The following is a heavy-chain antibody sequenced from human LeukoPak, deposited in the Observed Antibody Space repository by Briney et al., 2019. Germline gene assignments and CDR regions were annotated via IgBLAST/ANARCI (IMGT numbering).Heavy chain of an antibody. CDR3: ARHPPYCSSTSCYDY. CDR1: GGSISSYY. D-gene: IGHD2-2*01. J-gene: IGHJ4*02. V-gene: IGHV4-4*07. Sequence: SETLSLTCTVSGGSISSYYWSWLRQPAGKGLEWIGRIYTSGSTNYNPSLKSRVTISVDKSKNQFSLKLSSVTAADTAVYYCARHPPYCSSTSCYDYWGQGTLVTVSS. CDR2: IYTSGST.